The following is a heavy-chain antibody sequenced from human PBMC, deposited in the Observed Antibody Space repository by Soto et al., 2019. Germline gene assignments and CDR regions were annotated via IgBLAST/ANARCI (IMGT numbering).Heavy chain of an antibody. V-gene: IGHV4-39*01. CDR1: GDSIY. D-gene: IGHD3-3*02. CDR2: IFYLGSS. CDR3: ARHSLALRKNNWFDP. Sequence: ETLSLTCTVSGDSIYWGWVRQPPGKGLEWIGSIFYLGSSYYNPSLKSRVTMSVDTSKNQFSLRLRSVTAADTALYFCARHSLALRKNNWFDPWGQGIMVTVSS. J-gene: IGHJ5*02.